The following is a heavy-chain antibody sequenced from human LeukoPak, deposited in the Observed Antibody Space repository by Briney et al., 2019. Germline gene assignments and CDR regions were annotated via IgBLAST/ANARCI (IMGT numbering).Heavy chain of an antibody. Sequence: GGSLRLSCAASGFTFSSYNMNWVRQAPGKGLEWISYISSSTGTMYYADSVEGRFTISRDNAKNSLYLQMNSLRAEDTAVYYCARAGSHRNSGYDYWGQGTLVTVSS. V-gene: IGHV3-48*04. CDR3: ARAGSHRNSGYDY. CDR2: ISSSTGTM. CDR1: GFTFSSYN. J-gene: IGHJ4*02. D-gene: IGHD5-12*01.